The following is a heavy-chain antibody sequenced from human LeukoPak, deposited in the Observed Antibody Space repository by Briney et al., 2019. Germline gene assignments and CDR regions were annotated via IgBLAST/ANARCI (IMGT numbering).Heavy chain of an antibody. CDR3: ASPNQGLAYYYYGMDV. V-gene: IGHV1-69*04. J-gene: IGHJ6*02. CDR2: IIPIFGIA. D-gene: IGHD6-19*01. Sequence: ASVKVSCKASGGTFSSYAISWVRQPPAQGLEWMGRIIPIFGIANYAQKFQGRVTITADKSTSTAYMELSSLRSEDTAVYYCASPNQGLAYYYYGMDVWGQGTTVTVSS. CDR1: GGTFSSYA.